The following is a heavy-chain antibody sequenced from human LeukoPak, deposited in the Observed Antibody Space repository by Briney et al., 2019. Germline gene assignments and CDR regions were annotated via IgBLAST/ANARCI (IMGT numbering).Heavy chain of an antibody. CDR1: GYTLTELS. V-gene: IGHV1-24*01. J-gene: IGHJ5*02. CDR3: ATGQAVAGTGNLFDP. Sequence: GASVKVSCKVSGYTLTELSMHWVRQAPGKGLEWMGGFDPEDGETIYAQKFQGRVTMTEDTSTDTAYMELSSLRSEDAAVYYCATGQAVAGTGNLFDPWGQGTLVTVSS. CDR2: FDPEDGET. D-gene: IGHD6-19*01.